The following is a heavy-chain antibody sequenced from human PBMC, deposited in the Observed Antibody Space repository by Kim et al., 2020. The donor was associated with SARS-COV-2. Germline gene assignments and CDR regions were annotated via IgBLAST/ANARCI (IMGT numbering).Heavy chain of an antibody. D-gene: IGHD6-13*01. Sequence: TTHFNSSLQSRMTVSLDTSKNQFSRELRSVTAADTAIYFCARGSSWNGFDFWGQGTLVTVSS. J-gene: IGHJ4*02. CDR2: TT. CDR3: ARGSSWNGFDF. V-gene: IGHV4-31*02.